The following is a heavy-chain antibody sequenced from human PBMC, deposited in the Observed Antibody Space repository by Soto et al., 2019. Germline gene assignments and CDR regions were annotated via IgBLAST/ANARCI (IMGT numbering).Heavy chain of an antibody. D-gene: IGHD6-13*01. V-gene: IGHV5-51*01. CDR1: GYSFTSYW. Sequence: GGSLKISCKGSGYSFTSYWIGWLRQMPGKGLEWMGIIYPGDSDTRYSPSFQGQVTISADKSISTAYLQWSSLKASDTAMYYCARQGRTAATATRNWFDPWGQGTLVTVSS. CDR3: ARQGRTAATATRNWFDP. J-gene: IGHJ5*02. CDR2: IYPGDSDT.